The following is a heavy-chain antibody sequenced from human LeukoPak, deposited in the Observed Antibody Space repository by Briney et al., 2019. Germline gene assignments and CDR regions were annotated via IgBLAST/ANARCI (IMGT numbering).Heavy chain of an antibody. CDR2: IYYSGST. D-gene: IGHD4-17*01. V-gene: IGHV4-59*01. CDR3: ARGGGDYGLDY. J-gene: IGHJ4*02. Sequence: SSETLSLTCTVSGGSISSYYWSWIRQPPGKGLEWIGYIYYSGSTNYNPSLKSRVTISVDTSKNQFSLKLSSVTAADTAVYYCARGGGDYGLDYWGQGTLVTVSS. CDR1: GGSISSYY.